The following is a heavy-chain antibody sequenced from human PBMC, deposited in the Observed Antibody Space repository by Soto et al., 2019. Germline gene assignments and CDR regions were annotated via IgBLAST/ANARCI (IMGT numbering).Heavy chain of an antibody. CDR2: IYYSGST. CDR1: GGSISSGDYY. J-gene: IGHJ4*02. D-gene: IGHD5-12*01. CDR3: AREVGDGYGTYYFDY. V-gene: IGHV4-30-4*01. Sequence: TSETLSLTCTVSGGSISSGDYYWSWIRQPPGKGLEWIGYIYYSGSTYYNPSLKSRVTTSVDTSKNQFSLKLSSVTAADTAVYYCAREVGDGYGTYYFDYWGQGTLVTVSS.